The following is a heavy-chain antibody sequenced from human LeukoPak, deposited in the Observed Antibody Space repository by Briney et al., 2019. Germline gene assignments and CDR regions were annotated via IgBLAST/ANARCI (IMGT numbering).Heavy chain of an antibody. D-gene: IGHD3-22*01. Sequence: ASVKVSCKASGYTFTGYYMHWVRQAPGQGLEWMGWINPNSGGTNYAQKFQGRVTMTRDTPISTAYMELSRLRSDDTAVYYCARDRGIVVVAHYYYYGMDVWGQGTTVTVSS. J-gene: IGHJ6*02. V-gene: IGHV1-2*02. CDR1: GYTFTGYY. CDR3: ARDRGIVVVAHYYYYGMDV. CDR2: INPNSGGT.